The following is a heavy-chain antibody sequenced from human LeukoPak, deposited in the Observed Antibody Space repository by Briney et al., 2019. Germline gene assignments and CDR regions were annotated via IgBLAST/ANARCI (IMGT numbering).Heavy chain of an antibody. D-gene: IGHD4-17*01. CDR3: ARDPTANDYGDYVFDY. V-gene: IGHV3-7*01. CDR1: EFTFSSYW. J-gene: IGHJ4*02. CDR2: IKQDGSEK. Sequence: PGGSLRLSCAASEFTFSSYWMSWVRQAPGKGLEWVANIKQDGSEKYYVDSVKGRFTISRDNAKNSLYLQMNSLRAEDTAVYYCARDPTANDYGDYVFDYWGQGTLVTVSS.